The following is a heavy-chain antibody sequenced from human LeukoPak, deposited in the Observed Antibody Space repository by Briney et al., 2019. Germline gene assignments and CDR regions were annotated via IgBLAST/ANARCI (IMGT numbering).Heavy chain of an antibody. Sequence: GGSLRLSCAASGFTFSSYEMYWVRQAPGKGLEWVSYISSSGSTMYYAASVKGRFTISRDNAKNSLYLQVNSLRAEDTAVYYCARNMAYWGQGTLVTVSS. D-gene: IGHD2/OR15-2a*01. CDR2: ISSSGSTM. CDR1: GFTFSSYE. J-gene: IGHJ4*02. V-gene: IGHV3-48*03. CDR3: ARNMAY.